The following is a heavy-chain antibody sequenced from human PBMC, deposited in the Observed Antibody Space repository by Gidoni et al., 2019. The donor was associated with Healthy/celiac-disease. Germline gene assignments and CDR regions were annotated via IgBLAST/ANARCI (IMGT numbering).Heavy chain of an antibody. CDR3: ARGPWSVVVVPAANVQNSYYYYGMDV. CDR1: CGSFSGYS. Sequence: QLQLQQWGAGLLKPSETLSLTCSVYCGSFSGYSWILIRQPPGKGLEWIGEINHSGSTNYNPSLKSRVIISVETSKIQFSLKLSSVTDADTAVYYCARGPWSVVVVPAANVQNSYYYYGMDVWGQGTTVTVSS. D-gene: IGHD2-2*01. CDR2: INHSGST. J-gene: IGHJ6*02. V-gene: IGHV4-34*02.